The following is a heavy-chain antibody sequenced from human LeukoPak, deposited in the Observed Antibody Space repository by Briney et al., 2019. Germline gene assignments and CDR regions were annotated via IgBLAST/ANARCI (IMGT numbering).Heavy chain of an antibody. CDR3: ASPNYYDSTRRFDP. D-gene: IGHD3-22*01. J-gene: IGHJ5*02. CDR1: GFTFSSYA. V-gene: IGHV3-23*01. Sequence: PGGSLRLSCAASGFTFSSYAMSWVRQAPGKGLEWVSVISASGDTTYYADSVKGRFTISRDNSKKTLYLQMNSLRAEDTAVYYCASPNYYDSTRRFDPWGQGTLVTVSS. CDR2: ISASGDTT.